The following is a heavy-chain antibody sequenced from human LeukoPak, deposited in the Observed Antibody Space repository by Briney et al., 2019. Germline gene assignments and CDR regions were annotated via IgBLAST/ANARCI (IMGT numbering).Heavy chain of an antibody. CDR3: ARGYIAARPYYYYYMDV. CDR1: GFTFSSYA. CDR2: ISSNGGST. J-gene: IGHJ6*03. Sequence: GGSLRLSCAASGFTFSSYAMHWVRQAPGKGLEYVSAISSNGGSTYYANSVKGRFTISRDNSKNTLYLQMGSLRAEDTAVYYCARGYIAARPYYYYYMDVWGKGTTVTVSS. V-gene: IGHV3-64*01. D-gene: IGHD6-6*01.